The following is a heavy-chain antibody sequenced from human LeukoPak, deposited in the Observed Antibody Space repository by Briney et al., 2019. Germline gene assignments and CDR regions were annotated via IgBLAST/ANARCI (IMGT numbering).Heavy chain of an antibody. CDR1: GFTFSSYW. CDR3: ARHTYYYGLGSYYSDSWFDP. D-gene: IGHD3-10*01. Sequence: GGSLRLSCAASGFTFSSYWMHWVRQAPGKGLVWVSRINSDGSSTSYADSVKGRFTISRDNAKNTLYLQMNSLRGEDTAVYYCARHTYYYGLGSYYSDSWFDPWGQGTLVTVSS. CDR2: INSDGSST. V-gene: IGHV3-74*01. J-gene: IGHJ5*02.